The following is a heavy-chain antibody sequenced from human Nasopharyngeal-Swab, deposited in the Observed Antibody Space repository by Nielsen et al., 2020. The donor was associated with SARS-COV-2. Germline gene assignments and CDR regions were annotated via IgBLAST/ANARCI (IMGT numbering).Heavy chain of an antibody. V-gene: IGHV3-33*05. Sequence: WIRQPPGKGLEWVAVISYDGSNKYYADSVKGRFTISRDNSKNTLYLQMNSLRAEDTAVYYCAGARRGAVAEYYFDYWGQGTLVTVSS. J-gene: IGHJ4*02. CDR2: ISYDGSNK. D-gene: IGHD6-19*01. CDR3: AGARRGAVAEYYFDY.